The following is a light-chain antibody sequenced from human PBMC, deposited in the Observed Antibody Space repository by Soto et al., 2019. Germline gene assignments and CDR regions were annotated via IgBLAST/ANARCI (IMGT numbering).Light chain of an antibody. J-gene: IGLJ2*01. Sequence: QTVVTQEPSFSVSPGGTVTLTCGLSSGSVSTSYYPSWYQQTPGQAPRTLIYSTNTRSSGVPDRFSGSILGNKAALTITGAQAYDESDYYCVLYMGSYVVFGGGTKLTVL. V-gene: IGLV8-61*01. CDR2: STN. CDR1: SGSVSTSYY. CDR3: VLYMGSYVV.